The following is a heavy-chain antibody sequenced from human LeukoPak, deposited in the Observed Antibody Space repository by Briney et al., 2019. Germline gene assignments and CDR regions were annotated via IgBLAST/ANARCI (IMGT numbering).Heavy chain of an antibody. CDR3: ARQGWDIVVVVAANDY. J-gene: IGHJ4*02. D-gene: IGHD2-15*01. Sequence: PGGSLRLSCAASGFIFITYGVRWVSPAPGKWLELVATIKQDGSEKYYVDSVKGRFTISRDNAKNSLYLQMHSLRAEDTAVYYCARQGWDIVVVVAANDYWGQGTLVTVSS. CDR1: GFIFITYG. CDR2: IKQDGSEK. V-gene: IGHV3-7*01.